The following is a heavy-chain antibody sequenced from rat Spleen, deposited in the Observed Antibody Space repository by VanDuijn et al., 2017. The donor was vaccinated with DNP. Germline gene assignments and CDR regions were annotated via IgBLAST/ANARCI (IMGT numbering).Heavy chain of an antibody. CDR1: GFTFDTYW. CDR2: ITGGGST. Sequence: EVQLVESGGDLVQPGGSLNLSCVASGFTFDTYWMTWIRQVPGKGLEWVASITGGGSTFYPESVKGRFTISRDNAKNTLYLQLNSLRSEDTATYFCTTWMHAWGQGTSVTVSS. CDR3: TTWMHA. V-gene: IGHV5-31*01. J-gene: IGHJ4*01.